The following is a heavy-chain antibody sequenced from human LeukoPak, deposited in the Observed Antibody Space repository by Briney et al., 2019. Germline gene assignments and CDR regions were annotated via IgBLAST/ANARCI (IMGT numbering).Heavy chain of an antibody. CDR2: MRGVAGKT. CDR3: AKQSGGNCHSYFDS. CDR1: GFTFSSYG. Sequence: GGSLRLSCAASGFTFSSYGMSWVRQTPGKGLEWVADMRGVAGKTYYADPVKGRFTISRDNSKNTLYLQMNSLRAEDTAVYYCAKQSGGNCHSYFDSWGQGILVTVSS. J-gene: IGHJ4*02. V-gene: IGHV3-23*01. D-gene: IGHD2-15*01.